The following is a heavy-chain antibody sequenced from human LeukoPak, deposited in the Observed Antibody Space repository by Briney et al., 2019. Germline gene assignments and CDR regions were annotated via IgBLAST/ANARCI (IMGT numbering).Heavy chain of an antibody. V-gene: IGHV4-38-2*02. CDR1: GYSITSHYY. D-gene: IGHD6-25*01. CDR3: ARDLQISARYWYFNL. CDR2: ISHSGGT. Sequence: KPSETLSLTCSVSGYSITSHYYWGWIRQPPGKGLEWIGSISHSGGTYYNPSLKSRVTMSIDTSKNQFSLNLSPVTAADTAVYFCARDLQISARYWYFNLWGRGTLVTVSS. J-gene: IGHJ2*01.